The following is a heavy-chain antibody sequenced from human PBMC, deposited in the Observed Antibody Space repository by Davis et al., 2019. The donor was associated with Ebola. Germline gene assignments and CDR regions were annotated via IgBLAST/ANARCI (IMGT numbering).Heavy chain of an antibody. D-gene: IGHD5-18*01. CDR1: SGTFSSYA. CDR3: ARESGGRLWFGEFDY. CDR2: IIPIFGTA. J-gene: IGHJ4*02. Sequence: AASVKVSCKASSGTFSSYAISWVRQAPRQGLEWMGGIIPIFGTANYAQKFQGRVTITADESTSTAYMELSSLRSEDTAVYYCARESGGRLWFGEFDYWGQGTLVTVSS. V-gene: IGHV1-69*13.